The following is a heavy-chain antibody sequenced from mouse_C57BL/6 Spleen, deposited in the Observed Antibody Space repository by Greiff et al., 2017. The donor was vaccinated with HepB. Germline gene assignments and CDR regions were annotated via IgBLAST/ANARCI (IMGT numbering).Heavy chain of an antibody. J-gene: IGHJ2*01. CDR2: ISGGGGNT. CDR1: GFTFSSYT. D-gene: IGHD1-1*01. V-gene: IGHV5-9*01. CDR3: ARQGYGSSLYYFDY. Sequence: EVQLVESGGGLVKPGGSLKLSCAASGFTFSSYTMSWVRQTPEKRLEWVATISGGGGNTYYPDSVKGRFTISRDNAKNTLYLQMSSLRSEDTALYYCARQGYGSSLYYFDYWGQGTTLTVSS.